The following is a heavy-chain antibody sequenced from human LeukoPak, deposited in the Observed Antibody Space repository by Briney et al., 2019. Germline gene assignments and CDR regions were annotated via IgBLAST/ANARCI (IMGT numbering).Heavy chain of an antibody. J-gene: IGHJ5*02. CDR2: INPNSGGT. D-gene: IGHD3-22*01. Sequence: ASVKVSCKASRYTFTGYYMHWVRQAPGQGLEWMGWINPNSGGTNYAQKFQGRVTMTRDTSISTAYMELSRLRSDDTAVYYCARAEYYYDSSGPGPWGQGTLVTVSS. CDR3: ARAEYYYDSSGPGP. V-gene: IGHV1-2*02. CDR1: RYTFTGYY.